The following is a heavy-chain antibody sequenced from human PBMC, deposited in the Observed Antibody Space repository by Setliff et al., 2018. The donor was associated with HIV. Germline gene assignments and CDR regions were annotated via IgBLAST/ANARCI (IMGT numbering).Heavy chain of an antibody. Sequence: PSETLSLTCTVSGDSISRGAYYWSWIRQPAEKGLEWIRRIFTSGNTNYNPSLESRVAMSVDTSKEQFSLRLSSVTAADTAIYYCTRGHCSTNTCAFDHWGQGILVTVSS. D-gene: IGHD2-2*01. CDR1: GDSISRGAYY. V-gene: IGHV4-61*02. J-gene: IGHJ4*02. CDR3: TRGHCSTNTCAFDH. CDR2: IFTSGNT.